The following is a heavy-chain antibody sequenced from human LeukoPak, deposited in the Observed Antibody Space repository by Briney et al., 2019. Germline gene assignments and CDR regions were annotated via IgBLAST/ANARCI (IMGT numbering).Heavy chain of an antibody. CDR1: GFTFSSSG. D-gene: IGHD3-10*01. CDR3: ASHMVRGVHFDY. V-gene: IGHV3-23*01. Sequence: PGGSLRLSCAASGFTFSSSGMSWVRQAPGKGLEWVSGIGGSGVSTHYADSVKGRFTISRDNSKNTLYLQMNSLRAEDTAVYYCASHMVRGVHFDYWGQGTLVTVSS. J-gene: IGHJ4*02. CDR2: IGGSGVST.